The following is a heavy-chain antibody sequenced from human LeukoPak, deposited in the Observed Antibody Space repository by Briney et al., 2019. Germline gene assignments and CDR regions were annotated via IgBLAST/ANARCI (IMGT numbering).Heavy chain of an antibody. CDR3: ARDGGSHSYGYYYFDY. CDR2: INPSGGST. CDR1: GYTFTSYY. J-gene: IGHJ4*02. V-gene: IGHV1-46*01. Sequence: ASVKVSCKASGYTFTSYYTHWVRQAPGQGLEWMGIINPSGGSTSYAQKFQGRVTMTRDTSTSTVYMELSSLRSEDTAVYYCARDGGSHSYGYYYFDYWGQGTLVTVSS. D-gene: IGHD5-18*01.